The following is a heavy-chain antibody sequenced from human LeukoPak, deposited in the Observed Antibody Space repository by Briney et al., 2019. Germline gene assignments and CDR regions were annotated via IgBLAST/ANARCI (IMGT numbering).Heavy chain of an antibody. V-gene: IGHV1-8*01. Sequence: ASVKVSCKASGYTFTSYDINWVRQASGQGLEWMGWMNPNSGNTGYAQGFQGRVTMTSNTSINTAHMELSSLRSEDTAVYYCARGATTVDRGFDPWGQGTLVTVSS. D-gene: IGHD4-11*01. J-gene: IGHJ5*02. CDR3: ARGATTVDRGFDP. CDR2: MNPNSGNT. CDR1: GYTFTSYD.